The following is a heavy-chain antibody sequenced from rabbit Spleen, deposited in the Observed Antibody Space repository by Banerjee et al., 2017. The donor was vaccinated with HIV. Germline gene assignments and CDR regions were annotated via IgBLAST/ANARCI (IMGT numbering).Heavy chain of an antibody. V-gene: IGHV1S40*01. J-gene: IGHJ6*01. D-gene: IGHD8-1*01. Sequence: QSLEESGGDLVKPGASLTLTCIASGVSFSANSYICWVRQAPGKGLEWIVCIDSGSSGFTYFASWAKGRFTISKTSSTTVTLQMTSLTAADTATYFCARDTGSSFSSYGMDLWGPGTRVTVS. CDR3: ARDTGSSFSSYGMDL. CDR2: IDSGSSGFT. CDR1: GVSFSANSY.